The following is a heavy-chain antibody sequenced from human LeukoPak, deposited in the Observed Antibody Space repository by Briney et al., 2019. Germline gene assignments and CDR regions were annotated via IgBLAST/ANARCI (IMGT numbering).Heavy chain of an antibody. Sequence: SETLSLTCTVSGGFISSYYWNWLRQPPGKGLEWIGYISETGSPNYNSSLENRVTLSLDTSKNQISLNLRSATVADTAVYYCARQDALGKYPPPYYLDVWGKGTTVIVS. J-gene: IGHJ6*03. D-gene: IGHD1-26*01. CDR2: ISETGSP. CDR3: ARQDALGKYPPPYYLDV. CDR1: GGFISSYY. V-gene: IGHV4-59*08.